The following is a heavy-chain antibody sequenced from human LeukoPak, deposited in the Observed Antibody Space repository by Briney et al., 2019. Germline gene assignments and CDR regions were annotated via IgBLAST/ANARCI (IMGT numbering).Heavy chain of an antibody. D-gene: IGHD1-7*01. CDR1: GYTFTTYG. Sequence: ASVKVSCKASGYTFTTYGISWLRQAPGQGPEWMGWISAYNGNTNYAQKLQGRVTMTTDTSTSTAYMELRSLRSDDTAVYYCARDHGTGTVDYWGQGTLVTVSS. CDR2: ISAYNGNT. CDR3: ARDHGTGTVDY. J-gene: IGHJ4*02. V-gene: IGHV1-18*01.